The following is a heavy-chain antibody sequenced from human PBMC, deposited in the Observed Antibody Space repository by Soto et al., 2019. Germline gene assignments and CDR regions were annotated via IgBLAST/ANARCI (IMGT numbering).Heavy chain of an antibody. CDR2: INHSGST. V-gene: IGHV4-34*01. J-gene: IGHJ5*02. Sequence: LSLTCAVYGGSFSGYYWSWIRQPPGKGLEWIGEINHSGSTNYNPSLKSRVTISVDTSKNQFSLKLSSVTAADTAVYYCARVLYGSGSSNWFDPWGQGTLVTVSS. D-gene: IGHD3-10*01. CDR1: GGSFSGYY. CDR3: ARVLYGSGSSNWFDP.